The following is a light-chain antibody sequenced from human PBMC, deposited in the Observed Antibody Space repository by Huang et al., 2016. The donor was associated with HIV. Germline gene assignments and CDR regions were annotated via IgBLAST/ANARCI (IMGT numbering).Light chain of an antibody. V-gene: IGKV2-30*02. CDR2: KVS. CDR1: QSLVHSDGNTY. J-gene: IGKJ2*01. Sequence: DVVMTQSPLSLPVTLGQPDSISCRSTQSLVHSDGNTYLNWFQQMPGQSPRRLIYKVSILDSGVPDRFSGSGSGTDFTLKISRVEAEDVGVYYCIQGTYWPPKTFGQGTKLEIK. CDR3: IQGTYWPPKT.